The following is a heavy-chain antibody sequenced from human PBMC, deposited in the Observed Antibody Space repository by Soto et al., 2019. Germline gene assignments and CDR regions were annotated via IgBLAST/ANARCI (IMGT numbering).Heavy chain of an antibody. D-gene: IGHD2-2*01. CDR1: GGTFSSYA. CDR2: IIPIFGTA. Sequence: SVKVCCKASGGTFSSYAIRWVRQATGQGLEWMGGIIPIFGTANYAQKFQGRVTITADESTSTAYMELSSLRSEDTAVYYCAREPVGYCSSTSCRMYGMDVWGQGTTVTVSS. V-gene: IGHV1-69*13. CDR3: AREPVGYCSSTSCRMYGMDV. J-gene: IGHJ6*02.